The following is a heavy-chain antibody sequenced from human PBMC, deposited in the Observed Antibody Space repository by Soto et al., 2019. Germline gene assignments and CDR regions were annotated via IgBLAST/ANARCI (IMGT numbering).Heavy chain of an antibody. Sequence: VQLVESGGGLVQPGRSLRLSCAASGFTFDDYAMHWVRQAPGKGLEWVSGISWNSGSIGYADSVKGRFTISRDNAKNSLYLQMNSLRAEDTALYYCAKGLVVVVVAAEQDAFDIWGQGTMVTVSS. CDR3: AKGLVVVVVAAEQDAFDI. D-gene: IGHD2-15*01. CDR1: GFTFDDYA. V-gene: IGHV3-9*01. J-gene: IGHJ3*02. CDR2: ISWNSGSI.